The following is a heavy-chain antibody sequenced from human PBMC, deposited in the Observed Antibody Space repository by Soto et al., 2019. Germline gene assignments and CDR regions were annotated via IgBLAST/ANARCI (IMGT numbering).Heavy chain of an antibody. Sequence: EVQLLESGGGLVQPGGSLRLSCAASGFTFSIYAMNWVRQAPGKGLEWVSGISSSGRDTYYADSVKGRFTISRDISNTFLYLQVNSLTAEDTAVYFCAKASAGGIPGYGTSWPFNYWGQGTLVTVSA. V-gene: IGHV3-23*01. CDR2: ISSSGRDT. J-gene: IGHJ4*02. D-gene: IGHD1-26*01. CDR3: AKASAGGIPGYGTSWPFNY. CDR1: GFTFSIYA.